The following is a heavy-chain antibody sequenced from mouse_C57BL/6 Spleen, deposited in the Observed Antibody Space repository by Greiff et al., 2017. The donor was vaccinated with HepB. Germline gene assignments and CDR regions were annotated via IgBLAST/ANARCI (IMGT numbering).Heavy chain of an antibody. CDR1: GFTFTSYW. V-gene: IGHV1-69*01. J-gene: IGHJ2*01. CDR3: ARDLRDY. Sequence: QVQLQHPGAELVMPGASVKLSCKASGFTFTSYWMHWVKQRPGQGLEWIGEIDPSDSYTNYNQKFKGKSTLTVDKSSSTAYMQLSSLTSEDSAVYYCARDLRDYWGQGTTLTVSS. CDR2: IDPSDSYT. D-gene: IGHD5-1*01.